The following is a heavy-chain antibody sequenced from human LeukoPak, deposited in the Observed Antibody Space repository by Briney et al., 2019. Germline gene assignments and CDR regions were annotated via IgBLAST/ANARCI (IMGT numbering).Heavy chain of an antibody. Sequence: ASVKVSCKASGYTFTSYGISWVRQAPGQGLEWMGWISAYNGNTKYAQKLQDGVTMTTDRSTSTAYMEPRSLRSDDTAVYYCARERGFGGVDYWGQGTLVIVSS. CDR3: ARERGFGGVDY. D-gene: IGHD3-16*01. J-gene: IGHJ4*02. CDR1: GYTFTSYG. V-gene: IGHV1-18*01. CDR2: ISAYNGNT.